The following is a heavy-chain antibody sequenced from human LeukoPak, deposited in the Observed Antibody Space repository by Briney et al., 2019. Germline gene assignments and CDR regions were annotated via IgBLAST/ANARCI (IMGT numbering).Heavy chain of an antibody. CDR3: ARLHYYDSSGYFDY. J-gene: IGHJ4*02. D-gene: IGHD3-22*01. V-gene: IGHV1-18*01. CDR2: ISAYNGNT. Sequence: SVKVSCKASGYTFTSYGISWVRQAPGQGLEWMGWISAYNGNTNYAQKLQGRVTMTTDTSTSTAYMELRSLRSDDTAVYYCARLHYYDSSGYFDYWGQGTLVTVSS. CDR1: GYTFTSYG.